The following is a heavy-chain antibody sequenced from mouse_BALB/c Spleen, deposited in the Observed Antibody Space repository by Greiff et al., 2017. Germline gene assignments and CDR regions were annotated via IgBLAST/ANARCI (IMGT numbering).Heavy chain of an antibody. CDR2: IWGDGST. Sequence: QRVESGPGLVAPSQSLSITCTVSGFSLTSYGVSWVRQPPGKGLEWLGVIWGDGSTNYHSALISRLSISKDNSKSQVFIKLNSLQTDDTATYYSAKPEYGNYEGAMDYWGQGTSVTVSS. CDR1: GFSLTSYG. D-gene: IGHD2-10*02. J-gene: IGHJ4*01. V-gene: IGHV2-3*01. CDR3: AKPEYGNYEGAMDY.